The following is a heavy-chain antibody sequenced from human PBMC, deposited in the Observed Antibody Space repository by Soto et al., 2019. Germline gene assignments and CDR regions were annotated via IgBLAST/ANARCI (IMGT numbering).Heavy chain of an antibody. CDR3: ARGGAGYSYGHYYFDH. CDR2: ISYDGSNK. J-gene: IGHJ4*02. CDR1: GFTFSSYA. D-gene: IGHD5-18*01. Sequence: GGSLRLSCASSGFTFSSYAMHWVRQAPGKGLEWVAVISYDGSNKYYADSVKGRFTISRDNSKNTLYLQMNSLRAEDTAVYYCARGGAGYSYGHYYFDHWGQGTLVTVSS. V-gene: IGHV3-30-3*01.